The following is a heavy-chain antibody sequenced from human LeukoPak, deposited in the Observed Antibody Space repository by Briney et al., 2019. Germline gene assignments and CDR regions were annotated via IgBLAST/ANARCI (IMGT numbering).Heavy chain of an antibody. CDR1: GYTFNNYD. V-gene: IGHV1-8*02. D-gene: IGHD3-22*01. J-gene: IGHJ6*03. CDR2: MNPTTGNT. Sequence: ASVKVSCKSSGYTFNNYDINWVRQATGQGLEWMGWMNPTTGNTGYAQKFQGRFTMTTDTSTTTAYMELRSLRSDDTAVYYCARGGKYYYDSSGSFYYYYMDVWGKGTTVTISS. CDR3: ARGGKYYYDSSGSFYYYYMDV.